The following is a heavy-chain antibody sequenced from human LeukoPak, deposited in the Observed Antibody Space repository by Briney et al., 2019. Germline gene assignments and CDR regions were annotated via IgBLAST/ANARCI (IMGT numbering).Heavy chain of an antibody. CDR2: ISSSSNYI. Sequence: GGSLRLSCAASGFTFSGYTMNWVRQAPGKGLEWVSSISSSSNYIYYADSVKGRFTISRDNAKNSLYLQMNSLRAEDTAVYYCARPLLYCSSTSCYSGAFDYWGQGTLVTVSS. J-gene: IGHJ4*02. CDR3: ARPLLYCSSTSCYSGAFDY. V-gene: IGHV3-21*01. CDR1: GFTFSGYT. D-gene: IGHD2-2*01.